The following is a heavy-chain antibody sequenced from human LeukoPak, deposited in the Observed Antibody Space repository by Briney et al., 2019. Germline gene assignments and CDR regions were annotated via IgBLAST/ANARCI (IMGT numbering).Heavy chain of an antibody. J-gene: IGHJ4*02. V-gene: IGHV3-11*01. CDR1: GSTLSDYY. D-gene: IGHD4-23*01. CDR3: ARDEYGGNNFDY. CDR2: ISNTGYSK. Sequence: GGSLRLSCASPGSTLSDYYVNWIRQAPGKGLEWVSQISNTGYSKYYADSVKGRFTISRDNVKDSVSLQMNSLRVADSGMYYCARDEYGGNNFDYWGQGILVTVSS.